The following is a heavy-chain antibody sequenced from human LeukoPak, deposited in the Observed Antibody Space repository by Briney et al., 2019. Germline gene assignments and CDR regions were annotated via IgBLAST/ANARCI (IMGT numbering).Heavy chain of an antibody. CDR1: GFTFSDYY. D-gene: IGHD2-15*01. CDR3: AKGAECSGGSCRSTFDY. CDR2: TRNKANSYTT. Sequence: GGSLRLSCAASGFTFSDYYWDWVRQAPGKGLEWVGRTRNKANSYTTEYAASVKGRFTISRDDSKNSLYLQMNSLKTGDTAVYYCAKGAECSGGSCRSTFDYWGQGTLVTVSS. V-gene: IGHV3-72*01. J-gene: IGHJ4*02.